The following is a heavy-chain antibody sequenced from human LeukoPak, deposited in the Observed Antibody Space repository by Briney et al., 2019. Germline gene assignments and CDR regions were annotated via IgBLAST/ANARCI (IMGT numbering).Heavy chain of an antibody. J-gene: IGHJ5*02. CDR1: GGSISSYY. V-gene: IGHV4-59*12. CDR2: IYYSGST. CDR3: ARGPRGSLNWFDP. D-gene: IGHD6-13*01. Sequence: PSETLSLTCTVSGGSISSYYWSWIRQPPGKGLEWIGYIYYSGSTNYNPSLKSRVTISVDTSKNQFSLKLNSVTAADTAVYYCARGPRGSLNWFDPWGQGTLVTVSS.